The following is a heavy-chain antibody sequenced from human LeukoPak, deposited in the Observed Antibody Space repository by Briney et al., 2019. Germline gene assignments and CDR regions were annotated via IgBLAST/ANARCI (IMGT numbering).Heavy chain of an antibody. CDR3: AKAFSWKSGSSWYDY. J-gene: IGHJ4*02. CDR1: GFTFCDYA. D-gene: IGHD6-13*01. CDR2: ISGDGGST. V-gene: IGHV3-43*02. Sequence: GGSLRLSCAASGFTFCDYAMHWVRQAPGKGLEWVSLISGDGGSTYYADSVKGRFTISRDNSKNSLYLQMNSLRTEDTALYYCAKAFSWKSGSSWYDYWGQGTLVTVSS.